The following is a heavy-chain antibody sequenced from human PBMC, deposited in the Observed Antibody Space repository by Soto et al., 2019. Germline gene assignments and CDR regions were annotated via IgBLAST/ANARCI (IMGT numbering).Heavy chain of an antibody. CDR1: GGSFSGYY. D-gene: IGHD6-13*01. V-gene: IGHV4-34*01. CDR2: VNHSGST. Sequence: SETLSLTCAVYGGSFSGYYWSWIRQPPGKGLEWIGEVNHSGSTNYNPSLKSRVTISVDTSKNQFSLKLSSVTAADTAVYYCARVHSSSWYGNWFDPWGQGTLVTVSS. J-gene: IGHJ5*02. CDR3: ARVHSSSWYGNWFDP.